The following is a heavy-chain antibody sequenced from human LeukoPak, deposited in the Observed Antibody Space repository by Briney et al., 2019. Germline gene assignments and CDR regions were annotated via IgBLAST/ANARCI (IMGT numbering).Heavy chain of an antibody. D-gene: IGHD4-17*01. Sequence: TGGSLRLSCATSGFTFSNAWMSWVRQAPGKGLEWVGRIISNTDGGTTDYAAPVKGRFTISRDDSKNTLYLQMNSLKTEDTAVYYCTRHDYGDLPSDFWGQGTLVTVSS. V-gene: IGHV3-15*01. CDR1: GFTFSNAW. J-gene: IGHJ4*02. CDR2: IISNTDGGTT. CDR3: TRHDYGDLPSDF.